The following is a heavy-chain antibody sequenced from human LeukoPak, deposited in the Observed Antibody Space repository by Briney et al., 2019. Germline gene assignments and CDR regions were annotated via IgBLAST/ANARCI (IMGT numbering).Heavy chain of an antibody. CDR2: IKIKAHGTTT. D-gene: IGHD3-16*01. V-gene: IGHV3-15*01. CDR3: ARGGGLDV. Sequence: GGSLRLSCAASGFTFSDVWMSWVRQAPGKGLEWVGRIKIKAHGTTTDYAAPVAGRFTISGDNAKNSLYLQMSNLRAEDTAVYFCARGGGLDVWGQGATVTVSS. J-gene: IGHJ6*02. CDR1: GFTFSDVW.